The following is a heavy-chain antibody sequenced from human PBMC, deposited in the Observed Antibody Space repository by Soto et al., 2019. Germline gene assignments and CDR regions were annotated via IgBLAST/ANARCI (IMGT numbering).Heavy chain of an antibody. Sequence: GGSLRLSCATSGFTFHDYAMSWVRQAPCKGREWVSAIAFTGSATYYADSVKGRFTISRDNSKNIVYLQMNSLRVDDTALYYCVKEVEIVRVVAFALWGQGTQVTVSS. V-gene: IGHV3-23*01. CDR2: IAFTGSAT. J-gene: IGHJ4*02. CDR3: VKEVEIVRVVAFAL. CDR1: GFTFHDYA. D-gene: IGHD5-12*01.